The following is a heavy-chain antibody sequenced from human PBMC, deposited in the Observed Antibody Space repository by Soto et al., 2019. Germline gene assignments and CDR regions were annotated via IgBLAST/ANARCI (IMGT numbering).Heavy chain of an antibody. J-gene: IGHJ4*02. Sequence: LRLSCAASGFTFNRYAMNWVRQAAGKGLEWVSGISGSGATTYYADSVKGRFTISRDNSKNTLYLQMNSLGAGDTAVYYCAKDPEVVVTAPDYWGQGTLVTVSS. CDR3: AKDPEVVVTAPDY. D-gene: IGHD2-21*02. V-gene: IGHV3-23*01. CDR1: GFTFNRYA. CDR2: ISGSGATT.